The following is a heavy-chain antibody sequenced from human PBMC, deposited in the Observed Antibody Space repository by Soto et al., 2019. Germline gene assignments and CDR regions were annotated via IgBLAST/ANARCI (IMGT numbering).Heavy chain of an antibody. V-gene: IGHV1-69*06. CDR1: GGTFSSYA. D-gene: IGHD6-13*01. J-gene: IGHJ6*02. Sequence: SVKVSCKASGGTFSSYAIRWVRQAPGQGLEWMGGIIPIFGTANYAQKFQGRVTITADKSTSTAYMELSSLRSEDTAVYYCARGEQLVYYYYYGMDVWGQGTTVTVSS. CDR2: IIPIFGTA. CDR3: ARGEQLVYYYYYGMDV.